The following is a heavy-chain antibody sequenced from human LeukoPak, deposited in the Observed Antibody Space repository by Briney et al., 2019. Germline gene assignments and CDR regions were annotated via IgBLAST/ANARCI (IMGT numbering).Heavy chain of an antibody. Sequence: SETLSLTCTVSGYSISSGNYWGWIRQPPGKGLEWIGTIYNSGSTYYNPSLKSRVTISVGTSRNQFSLYLSSVTAADTAVYYCARGDSASWDSHYFDYWGQGTLVTVSS. J-gene: IGHJ4*02. CDR1: GYSISSGNY. D-gene: IGHD1-26*01. V-gene: IGHV4-38-2*02. CDR2: IYNSGST. CDR3: ARGDSASWDSHYFDY.